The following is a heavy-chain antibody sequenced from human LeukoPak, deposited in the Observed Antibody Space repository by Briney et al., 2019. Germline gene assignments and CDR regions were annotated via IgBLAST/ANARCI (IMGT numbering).Heavy chain of an antibody. CDR1: GFTFSSYS. V-gene: IGHV3-21*01. CDR3: ARVQRPAAGSYYYYYMDV. J-gene: IGHJ6*03. D-gene: IGHD1-1*01. Sequence: KSGGSLRLSCAASGFTFSSYSMNWVRQAPGKGLEWVSSISSSSSYIYYADSVKGRFTISRDNAKNSLYLQMNSLRAEDTAVYYCARVQRPAAGSYYYYYMDVWGKGTTVTVSS. CDR2: ISSSSSYI.